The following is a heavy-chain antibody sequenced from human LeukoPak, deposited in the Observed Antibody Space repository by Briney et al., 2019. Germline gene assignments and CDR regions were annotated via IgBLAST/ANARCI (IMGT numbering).Heavy chain of an antibody. CDR3: ARVGSGTTRDY. Sequence: GGSLRLSCAASGFTFSSYWMHWVRQAPGKGLVWVTRINTDGSSTSYADSVKGRFTISRDNAKNTLFLQMNSLRAEDTAVYYCARVGSGTTRDYWGQGTLVTVSS. CDR1: GFTFSSYW. D-gene: IGHD1/OR15-1a*01. V-gene: IGHV3-74*01. CDR2: INTDGSST. J-gene: IGHJ4*02.